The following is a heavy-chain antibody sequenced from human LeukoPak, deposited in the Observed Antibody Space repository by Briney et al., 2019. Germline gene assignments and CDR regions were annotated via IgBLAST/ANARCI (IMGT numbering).Heavy chain of an antibody. CDR1: GYSISSGYY. CDR2: IFQRGYS. Sequence: SETLSLTCAVSGYSISSGYYWGWIPQPPGKGLQWIGSIFQRGYSYYNPSLKSRVTISVDTSRNQFSLKLSSVTAADTAVYYCAGDKETTGNGRPNWLDPWGQGTLVTVSS. D-gene: IGHD1-1*01. CDR3: AGDKETTGNGRPNWLDP. J-gene: IGHJ5*02. V-gene: IGHV4-38-2*01.